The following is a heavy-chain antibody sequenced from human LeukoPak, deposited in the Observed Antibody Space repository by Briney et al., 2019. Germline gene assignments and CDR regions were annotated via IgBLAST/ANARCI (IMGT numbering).Heavy chain of an antibody. V-gene: IGHV7-4-1*02. CDR2: INTNTGNP. J-gene: IGHJ6*02. D-gene: IGHD4-11*01. CDR3: ARGPYSGMDV. CDR1: GYTFTSNA. Sequence: RASVKVSCKASGYTFTSNAMNWVRQAPGQGLEWMGWINTNTGNPTYSQGFTGRFVFSLDTSLGTAYLQISTLRAEDTAVYYCARGPYSGMDVRGQGTTVTVSS.